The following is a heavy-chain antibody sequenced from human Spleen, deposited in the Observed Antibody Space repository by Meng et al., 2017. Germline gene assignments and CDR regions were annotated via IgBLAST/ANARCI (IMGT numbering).Heavy chain of an antibody. CDR3: ARDISA. V-gene: IGHV3-21*02. CDR2: ISSTRVYI. Sequence: VQLVESGGGVVQPGRSLRLSCAASGFSVSSSSMNWVRQAPGKGLEWVSSISSTRVYIYYADSVKGRFTISRDDATNSLFLQMNSLRAEDTALYYCARDISAWGQGTLVTVSS. CDR1: GFSVSSSS. J-gene: IGHJ4*02.